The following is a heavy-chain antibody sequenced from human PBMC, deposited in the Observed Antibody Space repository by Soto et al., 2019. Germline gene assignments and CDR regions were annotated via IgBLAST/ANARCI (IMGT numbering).Heavy chain of an antibody. V-gene: IGHV1-69*01. CDR2: IIPITGTV. J-gene: IGHJ2*01. Sequence: QVQLVQSGAEVKKPGSSVKVSCKVSGGTFSSYAIGWVRQAPGQGLEWMGGIIPITGTVNYAQKFQGRVTITADEATTTFYMELSSLRSEDTAVYYCAREYLSSAQYLNFDVWGRGTLVTVSS. CDR3: AREYLSSAQYLNFDV. CDR1: GGTFSSYA. D-gene: IGHD6-6*01.